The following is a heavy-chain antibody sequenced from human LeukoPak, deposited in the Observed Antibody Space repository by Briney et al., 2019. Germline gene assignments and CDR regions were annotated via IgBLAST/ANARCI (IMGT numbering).Heavy chain of an antibody. CDR2: IYYSGST. J-gene: IGHJ4*02. D-gene: IGHD3-22*01. CDR1: GGSISSYY. CDR3: ARHYDSSFAADY. V-gene: IGHV4-59*08. Sequence: SETLSLTCTVSGGSISSYYWSWIRQPPGKGLEWIGYIYYSGSTTYNPSLKSRVTISVDTSKNQFSLKLSSVTAADTAVYYCARHYDSSFAADYWGQGTLVTVSS.